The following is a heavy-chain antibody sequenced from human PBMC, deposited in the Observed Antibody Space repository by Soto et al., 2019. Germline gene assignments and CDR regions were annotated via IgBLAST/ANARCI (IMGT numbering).Heavy chain of an antibody. D-gene: IGHD3-3*01. CDR1: GTSVINYY. Sequence: PSETLTLTCTVSGTSVINYYLSWRRQPPGKGLEWVGNVYDSGSTNYSPSLESRGSISLDTCAYHVSLHLSSVTPADMAIYYWARDRATYDFGSREWRGWFDNWGQGTLVTVSS. CDR3: ARDRATYDFGSREWRGWFDN. CDR2: VYDSGST. J-gene: IGHJ5*02. V-gene: IGHV4-59*02.